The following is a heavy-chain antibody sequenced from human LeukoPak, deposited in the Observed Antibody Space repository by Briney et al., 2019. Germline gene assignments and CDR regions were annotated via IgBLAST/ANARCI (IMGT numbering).Heavy chain of an antibody. V-gene: IGHV3-23*01. CDR1: GFVFSSYA. D-gene: IGHD3-16*01. CDR2: LRGNGET. J-gene: IGHJ4*02. CDR3: AKASWVSDAVAVW. Sequence: PGGSLRLSCAASGFVFSSYAMSWVRQTPARGLEWVSSLRGNGETFYADSVKGRFTLSRDDSRNTVYLQLNNLRVEDTAIYYCAKASWVSDAVAVWWGQGTLVTVSS.